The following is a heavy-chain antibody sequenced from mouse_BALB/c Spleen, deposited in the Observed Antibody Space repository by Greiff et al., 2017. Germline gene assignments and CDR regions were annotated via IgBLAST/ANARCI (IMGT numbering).Heavy chain of an antibody. Sequence: VKLVESGGGLVKPGGSLKLSCAASGFTFSDYYMYWVRQTPEKRLEWVATISDGGSYTYYPDSVKGRFTISRDNAKNNLYLQMSSLKSEDTAMYYCARDDDYGFAYWGQGTLVTVSA. J-gene: IGHJ3*01. D-gene: IGHD2-4*01. CDR3: ARDDDYGFAY. CDR1: GFTFSDYY. V-gene: IGHV5-4*02. CDR2: ISDGGSYT.